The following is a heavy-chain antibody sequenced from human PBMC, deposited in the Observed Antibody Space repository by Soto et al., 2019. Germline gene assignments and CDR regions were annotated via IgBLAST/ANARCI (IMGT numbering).Heavy chain of an antibody. CDR3: ARVYYDSSGQYIDY. Sequence: GGSLRLSCAASGFTFSSYAMNWVRQAPGKGLEWVAVICDAGGNKYYADSVKGRFTISRDNSKNTLYLQMNSLRAEDTAVYYCARVYYDSSGQYIDYCGQGTLVTVSS. D-gene: IGHD3-22*01. J-gene: IGHJ4*02. V-gene: IGHV3-33*08. CDR2: ICDAGGNK. CDR1: GFTFSSYA.